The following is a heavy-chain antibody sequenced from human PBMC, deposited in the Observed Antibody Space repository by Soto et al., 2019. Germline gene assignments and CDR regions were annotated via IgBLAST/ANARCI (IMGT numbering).Heavy chain of an antibody. CDR3: ARASTFDFDY. J-gene: IGHJ4*02. V-gene: IGHV2-5*01. CDR2: VFWHDDK. Sequence: QITLKATGPTLVKPTQTLTLTCTFSGVSFGVSGLGVGWIRQPPGKSLAWLALVFWHDDKRYNPSLRSRLTISKDASTNPVVLTMPNIDALDTATYFCARASTFDFDYLGQGTLVSVSS. CDR1: GVSFGVSGLG.